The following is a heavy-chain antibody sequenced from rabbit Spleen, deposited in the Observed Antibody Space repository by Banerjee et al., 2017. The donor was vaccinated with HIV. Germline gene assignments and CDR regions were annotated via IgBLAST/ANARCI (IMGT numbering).Heavy chain of an antibody. Sequence: QQQLEESGGGLVQPGGTLTLTCKASGFSFSSGSDMCWVRQAPGKGLELIACIVMGSSVNTWYASWVSGRFTISKTSSTTVTLQMTSLTVADTATYFCARDGYSASARQYFDLWGPGTLVTVS. D-gene: IGHD7-1*01. CDR3: ARDGYSASARQYFDL. V-gene: IGHV1S45*01. CDR2: IVMGSSVNT. CDR1: GFSFSSGSD. J-gene: IGHJ4*01.